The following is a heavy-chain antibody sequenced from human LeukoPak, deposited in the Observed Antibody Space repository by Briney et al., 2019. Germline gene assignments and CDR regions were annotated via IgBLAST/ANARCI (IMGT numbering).Heavy chain of an antibody. Sequence: AETLSLTCTVSGGSIRSYYWSWIRQPPGKGLEWIGYIYYSGSTNYNPSLKSRVTISVDTSKNQFSLKLSSVTAADTAVYYCARYSSSWPKYLFDPWGQGTLVTVSS. J-gene: IGHJ5*02. CDR3: ARYSSSWPKYLFDP. V-gene: IGHV4-59*01. D-gene: IGHD6-13*01. CDR1: GGSIRSYY. CDR2: IYYSGST.